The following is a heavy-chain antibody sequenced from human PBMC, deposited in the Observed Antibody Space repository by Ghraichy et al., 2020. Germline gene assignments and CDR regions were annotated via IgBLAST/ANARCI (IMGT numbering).Heavy chain of an antibody. D-gene: IGHD3/OR15-3a*01. CDR1: GYTFTGYY. Sequence: ASVKVSCKASGYTFTGYYMHWVRQAPGQGLEWMGWINPNSGGTNYAQKFQGWVTMTRDTSISTAYMELSRLRSDDTAVYYCARGDWGSLGVWYFDYWGQGTLVTVSS. CDR2: INPNSGGT. CDR3: ARGDWGSLGVWYFDY. V-gene: IGHV1-2*04. J-gene: IGHJ4*02.